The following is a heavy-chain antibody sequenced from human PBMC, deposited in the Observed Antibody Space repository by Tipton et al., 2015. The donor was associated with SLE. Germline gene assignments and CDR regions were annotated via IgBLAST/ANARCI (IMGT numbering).Heavy chain of an antibody. CDR2: IYYNGGT. CDR3: ARQLTVDGSLDI. J-gene: IGHJ4*02. D-gene: IGHD1-26*01. Sequence: TLSLTCNVSGASISSSDYSWGWMRQPPGEGLEWIGTIYYNGGTHSNPSLKSRVSISVDTSKNQVSLKLTSVADADTAVYYCARQLTVDGSLDIWGQGTLVTVSS. V-gene: IGHV4-39*01. CDR1: GASISSSDYS.